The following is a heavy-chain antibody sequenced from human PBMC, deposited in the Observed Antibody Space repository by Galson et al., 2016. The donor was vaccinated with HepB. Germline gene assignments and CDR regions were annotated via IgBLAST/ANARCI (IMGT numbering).Heavy chain of an antibody. J-gene: IGHJ3*01. CDR2: FSGRGDST. D-gene: IGHD4-23*01. Sequence: SLRLSCAASGFTFSSHSMTWVRQALGKGLEWVSGFSGRGDSTYYADSVKGRFTISRGNSKSTLYLQMSSLRVEDTALYYCVADHGGLDCFDFWGQGTMVTVSS. CDR1: GFTFSSHS. CDR3: VADHGGLDCFDF. V-gene: IGHV3-23*01.